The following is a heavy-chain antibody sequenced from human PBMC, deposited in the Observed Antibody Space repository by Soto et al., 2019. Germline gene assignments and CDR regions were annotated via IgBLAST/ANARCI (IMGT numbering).Heavy chain of an antibody. V-gene: IGHV2-5*02. CDR3: AHRAGLQGNRDGGCFDH. D-gene: IGHD3-10*01. CDR1: GFSLSTSGVG. Sequence: QITLKESGPTRVRPTQTLTLTCTFSGFSLSTSGVGVGWIRQPPGKALEWLAFIYWDDDKRYSPSLRSRLTITEXXSXHXXGLTMTPMGPVDTASYYCAHRAGLQGNRDGGCFDHWGLGTLVTVSS. CDR2: IYWDDDK. J-gene: IGHJ4*02.